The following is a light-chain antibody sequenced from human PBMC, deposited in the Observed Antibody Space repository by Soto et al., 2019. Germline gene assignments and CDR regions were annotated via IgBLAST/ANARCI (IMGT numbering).Light chain of an antibody. Sequence: DIPMTQSPSTLSASVGDRVTITCRASKSISSWLAWYQQKPGKAPKLLIYDASSLESGVPSRFSGSGSGTEFTLTISSLQPDDFATYYCHQYNNYPLTFGGGTKVEIK. CDR3: HQYNNYPLT. J-gene: IGKJ4*01. CDR2: DAS. CDR1: KSISSW. V-gene: IGKV1-5*01.